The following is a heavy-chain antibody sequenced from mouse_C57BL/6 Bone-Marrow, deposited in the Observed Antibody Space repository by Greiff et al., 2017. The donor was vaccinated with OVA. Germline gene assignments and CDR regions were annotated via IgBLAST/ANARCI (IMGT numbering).Heavy chain of an antibody. J-gene: IGHJ2*01. Sequence: VQLQQSGAELVRPGTSVKVSCKASGYAFTNYLIEWVKQRPGQGLEWIGVINPGSGGTNYNEKFKGKATLTADKSSSTAYMQLSSLTSEDSAVYFCAREITTVVLDYWGQGTTLTVSS. CDR2: INPGSGGT. D-gene: IGHD1-1*01. CDR1: GYAFTNYL. V-gene: IGHV1-54*01. CDR3: AREITTVVLDY.